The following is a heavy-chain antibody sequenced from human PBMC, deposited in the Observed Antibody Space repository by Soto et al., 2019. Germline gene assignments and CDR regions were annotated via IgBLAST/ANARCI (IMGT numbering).Heavy chain of an antibody. D-gene: IGHD3-10*01. Sequence: EVQLVESGGGLVQPGGSLRLSCAASGFTFSSYWMHWVRQAPGKGLVWVSRINSDGSSTSYADSVKGRFTISRDNAKNTLYLQMNSLRAEDTAVYYCARAAPYYYGSGSHFDYWGQGTLVTVSS. J-gene: IGHJ4*02. CDR1: GFTFSSYW. V-gene: IGHV3-74*01. CDR2: INSDGSST. CDR3: ARAAPYYYGSGSHFDY.